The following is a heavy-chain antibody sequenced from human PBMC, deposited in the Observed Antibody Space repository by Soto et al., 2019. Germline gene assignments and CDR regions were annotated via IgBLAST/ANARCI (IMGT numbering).Heavy chain of an antibody. CDR1: GFTFSSYA. Sequence: PGGSLRLSCAASGFTFSSYAMGWVRQGPGKGLEWVAVVSIGGSTHYAGSVRGRFTISRDNSKNTLSLQMNSLTAEDTAVYFCAKRRGAGGHFDYWGQGALVTVYS. D-gene: IGHD2-15*01. J-gene: IGHJ4*02. V-gene: IGHV3-23*01. CDR2: VSIGGST. CDR3: AKRRGAGGHFDY.